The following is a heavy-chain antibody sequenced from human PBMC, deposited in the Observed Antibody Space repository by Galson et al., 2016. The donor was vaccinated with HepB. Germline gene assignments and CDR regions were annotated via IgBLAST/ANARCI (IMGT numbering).Heavy chain of an antibody. CDR1: GFTLSTYS. J-gene: IGHJ6*02. CDR2: ISSGSSYL. Sequence: SLRLSCAASGFTLSTYSINWVRQAPGKGLEWVASISSGSSYLNYADSVKGRFTISRDNAKNSVYLQMNILRAEDTAVYHCARARGCTSTYGGGYHYGMDGWGQGTTVTVSS. CDR3: ARARGCTSTYGGGYHYGMDG. V-gene: IGHV3-21*01. D-gene: IGHD4-23*01.